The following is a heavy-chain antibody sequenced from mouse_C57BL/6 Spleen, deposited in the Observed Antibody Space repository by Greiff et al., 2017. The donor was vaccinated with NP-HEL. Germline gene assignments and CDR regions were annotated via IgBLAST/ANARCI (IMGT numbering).Heavy chain of an antibody. CDR1: GFTFSSYA. J-gene: IGHJ2*01. Sequence: DVMLVESGGGLVKPGGSLKLSCAASGFTFSSYAMSWVRQTPEKRLEWVATISDGGSYTYYPDNVKGRFTISRDNAKNNLYLQMSHLKSEDTAMYYCASYYYGSGFDYWGQGTTLTVSS. D-gene: IGHD1-1*01. V-gene: IGHV5-4*03. CDR3: ASYYYGSGFDY. CDR2: ISDGGSYT.